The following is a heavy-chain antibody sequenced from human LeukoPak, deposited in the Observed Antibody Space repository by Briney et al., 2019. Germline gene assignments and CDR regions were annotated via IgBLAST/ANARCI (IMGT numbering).Heavy chain of an antibody. Sequence: GGSLRLSCAPSGFTFSDYWVDWVRQAPGKGLEWVANIKPDGSEIYYVDAVKGRFTISRDNAKNSLYLQMNSLRAEDTAVYYCTRSLDYWGQGTLVTVSS. V-gene: IGHV3-7*02. CDR2: IKPDGSEI. CDR1: GFTFSDYW. J-gene: IGHJ4*02. CDR3: TRSLDY. D-gene: IGHD2-15*01.